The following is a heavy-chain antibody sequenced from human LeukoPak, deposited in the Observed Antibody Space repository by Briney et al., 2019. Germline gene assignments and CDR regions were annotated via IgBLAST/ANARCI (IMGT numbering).Heavy chain of an antibody. J-gene: IGHJ4*02. CDR2: IYSGGST. D-gene: IGHD3-10*01. Sequence: GGSLRLSCAASGFTVSSNYMSWVRQAPGKGLEWVSVIYSGGSTYYADSVKGRFTISRDNSKNTLFLQMNSLRAEDTAVYYCAKDRPVYYYGSGYFDYWGQGTLVTVSS. CDR1: GFTVSSNY. CDR3: AKDRPVYYYGSGYFDY. V-gene: IGHV3-53*05.